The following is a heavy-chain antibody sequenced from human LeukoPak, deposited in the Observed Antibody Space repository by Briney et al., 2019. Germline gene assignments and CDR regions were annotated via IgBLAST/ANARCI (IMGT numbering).Heavy chain of an antibody. V-gene: IGHV3-7*01. CDR3: ARDLDDYVWGSYREIQFDY. D-gene: IGHD3-16*02. J-gene: IGHJ4*02. Sequence: PGGSLRLSCAASGFTFSSYWMSWVRQAPGKGLEWVAHIKQDGSEKYYVDSVKGRFTISRDNAKNSLYLQMNSLRAEDTAVYYCARDLDDYVWGSYREIQFDYWGQGTLVTVSS. CDR1: GFTFSSYW. CDR2: IKQDGSEK.